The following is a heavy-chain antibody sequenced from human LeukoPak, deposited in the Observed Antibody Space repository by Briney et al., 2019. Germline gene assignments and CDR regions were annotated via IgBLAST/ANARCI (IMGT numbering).Heavy chain of an antibody. CDR1: GFSFTGSV. CDR2: IVVGSGNT. CDR3: ARDGPKYNWNDVYFDL. J-gene: IGHJ2*01. Sequence: GASVKVSCKASGFSFTGSVIQWVRQARGQRLEWIGWIVVGSGNTNYAQKFQERVTITRDRSTSTAYMELSSLRAEDMAVYYCARDGPKYNWNDVYFDLWGRGTLVTVSS. D-gene: IGHD1-20*01. V-gene: IGHV1-58*02.